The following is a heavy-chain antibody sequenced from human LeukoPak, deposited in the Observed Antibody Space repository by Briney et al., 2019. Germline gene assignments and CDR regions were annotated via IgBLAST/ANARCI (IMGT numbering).Heavy chain of an antibody. D-gene: IGHD3-10*01. CDR1: GYSFTSYW. CDR2: IYPGDSDT. V-gene: IGHV5-51*01. Sequence: GESLKISCMGSGYSFTSYWIGWVRQMPGKGLEWMGIIYPGDSDTRYSPSFQGQVTISADKSISTAYLQWSSLKASDTAMYYCASASGVWFGELFAFDIWGQGTMVTVSS. CDR3: ASASGVWFGELFAFDI. J-gene: IGHJ3*02.